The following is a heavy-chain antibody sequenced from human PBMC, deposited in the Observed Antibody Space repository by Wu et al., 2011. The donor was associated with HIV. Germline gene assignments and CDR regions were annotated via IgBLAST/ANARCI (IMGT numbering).Heavy chain of an antibody. CDR3: ATKSSSPFYYYYMDV. V-gene: IGHV1-18*01. CDR1: GGTFSSYA. J-gene: IGHJ6*03. Sequence: QVQLVQSGAEVKKPGSSVKVSCKASGGTFSSYAISWVRQAPGQGLEWMGWISTYEGDTHYSEKLQGRVTMTTDTSTSTVYMELSSLRSDDTAIYYCATKSSSPFYYYYMDVWGKGTTVTVSS. CDR2: ISTYEGDT. D-gene: IGHD3-10*01.